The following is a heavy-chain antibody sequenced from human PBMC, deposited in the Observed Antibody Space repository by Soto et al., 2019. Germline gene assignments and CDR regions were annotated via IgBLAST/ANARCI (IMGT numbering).Heavy chain of an antibody. D-gene: IGHD3-10*01. Sequence: QVQLAQSGAEVKKRGSSVKVSCRVSGGTFNNYAISWVRQAPGEGLEWMGGIIPDFGTPKYAQRFQDRVTISADVYAATAYMELTSLRSDATAVYYCARDTREITRVRGVIPYYIYHMDVWGPGTTVAVSS. CDR3: ARDTREITRVRGVIPYYIYHMDV. J-gene: IGHJ6*02. CDR1: GGTFNNYA. CDR2: IIPDFGTP. V-gene: IGHV1-69*01.